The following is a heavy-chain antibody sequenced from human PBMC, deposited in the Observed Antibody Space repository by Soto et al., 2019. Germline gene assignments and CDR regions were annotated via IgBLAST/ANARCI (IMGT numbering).Heavy chain of an antibody. CDR1: GFKFSNYA. CDR2: ISSSGSYI. CDR3: ASGIGYSNYGMDV. V-gene: IGHV3-21*01. Sequence: PGGSLRLSCAASGFKFSNYAMSWVRQAPGKGLEWVSSISSSGSYIYYADSVKGRFTISRDNAKNSLYLQMNSLRAEDTAVYYCASGIGYSNYGMDVWGQGTTVTVSS. D-gene: IGHD4-4*01. J-gene: IGHJ6*02.